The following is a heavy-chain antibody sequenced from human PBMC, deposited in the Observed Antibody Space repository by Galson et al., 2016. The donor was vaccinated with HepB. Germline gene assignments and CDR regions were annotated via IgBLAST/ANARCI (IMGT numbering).Heavy chain of an antibody. D-gene: IGHD6-19*01. CDR3: ARPNSGGRYMLFAGFDI. Sequence: SCKASGYTFTDYYLHWVRQAPGQGPEWMGRIIPSTGGTNYAQKFQDRVTMTRDTSISTAYMELSGLKSDDTAVYYCARPNSGGRYMLFAGFDIWGQGTMVTVSS. J-gene: IGHJ3*02. V-gene: IGHV1-2*06. CDR1: GYTFTDYY. CDR2: IIPSTGGT.